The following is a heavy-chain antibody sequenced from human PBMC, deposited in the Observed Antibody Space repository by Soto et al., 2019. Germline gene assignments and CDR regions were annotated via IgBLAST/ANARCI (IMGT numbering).Heavy chain of an antibody. CDR1: GFTFSSYA. Sequence: PGGSLRLSCAASGFTFSSYAMSWVRQAPGKGLEWVSAITGSGDSTYYADSVRGRFTVSRDNSKNTLYLQMNSLRAEDTAVHYCARPLPPGYCSSTSCFYYYYGMDVWGQGTTVTVSS. CDR3: ARPLPPGYCSSTSCFYYYYGMDV. D-gene: IGHD2-2*03. CDR2: ITGSGDST. V-gene: IGHV3-23*01. J-gene: IGHJ6*02.